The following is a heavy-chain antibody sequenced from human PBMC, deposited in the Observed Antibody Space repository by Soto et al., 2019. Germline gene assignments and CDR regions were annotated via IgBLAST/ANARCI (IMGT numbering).Heavy chain of an antibody. Sequence: SVKVSCKASGGTFSSYTISWVRQAPGQGLEWMGRIIPILGIANYAQKFQGRVTITADKSTSTAYMELSSLRSEDTAVYYCARDLGRGKGFDFWGQGTLVTVSS. CDR1: GGTFSSYT. CDR3: ARDLGRGKGFDF. J-gene: IGHJ4*02. V-gene: IGHV1-69*04. CDR2: IIPILGIA. D-gene: IGHD3-16*01.